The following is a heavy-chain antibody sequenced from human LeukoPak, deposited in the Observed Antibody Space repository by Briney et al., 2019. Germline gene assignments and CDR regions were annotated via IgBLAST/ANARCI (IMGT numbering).Heavy chain of an antibody. Sequence: GGSLRLSCAASGFTFSSYWMTWVRPAPGKGLEWVANINPGGSENYYVDSVKGRFTISRDNAKNSLNLQMNSLRAEDTALYYCARDRSHSGFWGQGTLVTVSS. CDR2: INPGGSEN. CDR1: GFTFSSYW. V-gene: IGHV3-7*01. CDR3: ARDRSHSGF. J-gene: IGHJ4*02. D-gene: IGHD6-6*01.